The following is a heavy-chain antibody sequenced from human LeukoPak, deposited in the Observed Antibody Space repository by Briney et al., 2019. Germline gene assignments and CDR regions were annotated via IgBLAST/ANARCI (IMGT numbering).Heavy chain of an antibody. V-gene: IGHV3-23*01. CDR3: ATRPGDSSNWYLAFDF. CDR1: GFTFRNYA. Sequence: GGSLRLSCGASGFTFRNYAVSWVRQAPGKGLEGVSDISGGGGNTFCADCVKGRFTISRDNSKNTLYLQMNSLRAEDTAVYYCATRPGDSSNWYLAFDFWGPGTMVTVPS. CDR2: ISGGGGNT. D-gene: IGHD6-13*01. J-gene: IGHJ3*01.